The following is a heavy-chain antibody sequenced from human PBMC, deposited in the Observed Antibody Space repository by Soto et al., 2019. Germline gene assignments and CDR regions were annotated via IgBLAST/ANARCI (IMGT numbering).Heavy chain of an antibody. D-gene: IGHD3-16*02. CDR3: AKRRHNTITSLSDW. CDR2: ISYDGSNK. Sequence: GGSLRLPCAPSGFSFSSYGMLWVRQAPSKGLEWVAVISYDGSNKYYEDSVKGRFTSSRDNSKKTLYLQMNSLRAEDTAVYYCAKRRHNTITSLSDWWGQGVEVTAPQ. V-gene: IGHV3-30*18. J-gene: IGHJ1*01. CDR1: GFSFSSYG.